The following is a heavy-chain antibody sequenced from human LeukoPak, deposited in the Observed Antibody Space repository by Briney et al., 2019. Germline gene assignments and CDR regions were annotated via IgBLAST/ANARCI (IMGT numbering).Heavy chain of an antibody. CDR3: AQTRRLTVVASTYDS. D-gene: IGHD2-15*01. CDR1: GFTFISSG. V-gene: IGHV3-33*06. J-gene: IGHJ5*01. CDR2: IRDGGSNK. Sequence: GGAPRLSSAASGFTFISSGICWGRQAPGKGLEWGAVIRDGGSNKYYADSVKGRFTISRDNSKNTLYLQMNSLRAEDTAVYYCAQTRRLTVVASTYDSWGQGTLVTVSS.